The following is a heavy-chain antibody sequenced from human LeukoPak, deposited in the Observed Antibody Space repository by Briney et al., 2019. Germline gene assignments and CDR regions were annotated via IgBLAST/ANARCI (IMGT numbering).Heavy chain of an antibody. CDR1: GFTFSSYS. Sequence: GGSLRLSCAASGFTFSSYSMNWVRQAPGKGLEWVSSISGSGATTYYGDSVKGRFTISRDNSKNTLYLQMNSLRAEDTAVYYCAKVIGNWGSYNFDYWGQGTLVTVSS. CDR3: AKVIGNWGSYNFDY. CDR2: ISGSGATT. J-gene: IGHJ4*02. V-gene: IGHV3-23*01. D-gene: IGHD7-27*01.